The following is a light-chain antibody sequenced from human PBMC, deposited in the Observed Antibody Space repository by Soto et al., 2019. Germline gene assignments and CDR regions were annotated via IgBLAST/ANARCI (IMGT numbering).Light chain of an antibody. CDR1: SSDVGGYNY. V-gene: IGLV2-11*01. J-gene: IGLJ3*02. CDR3: CSYGVSYTWV. Sequence: SALTQPRSVSGSPGQSVTISCTGTSSDVGGYNYVSWYQQHPGKAPKLMIYDVTRRPSGVPDRFSGSKSGNTASLTISGLQAEDEADYYCSYGVSYTWVFGGGTKLTVL. CDR2: DVT.